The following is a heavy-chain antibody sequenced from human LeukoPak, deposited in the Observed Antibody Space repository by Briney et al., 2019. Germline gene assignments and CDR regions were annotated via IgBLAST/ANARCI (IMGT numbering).Heavy chain of an antibody. D-gene: IGHD6-6*01. Sequence: GGSLRLSCAASGFTVSSNYMGWVRQAPGKGPEWVANIKQDGSQRYYVDSVRGRFTISRDNAKNSLFLQMNGLRAEDTAVYYCARRGGSSSRRSPIDYWGQGTLVTVSS. J-gene: IGHJ4*02. CDR3: ARRGGSSSRRSPIDY. V-gene: IGHV3-7*01. CDR1: GFTVSSNY. CDR2: IKQDGSQR.